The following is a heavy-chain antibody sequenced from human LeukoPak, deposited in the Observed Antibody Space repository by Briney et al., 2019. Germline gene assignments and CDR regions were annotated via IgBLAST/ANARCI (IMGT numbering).Heavy chain of an antibody. V-gene: IGHV1-2*04. J-gene: IGHJ6*04. Sequence: ASVKVSCKASGYTFTGYYMHWVRQAPGQGPEWMGWINPNSGGTNYAQKFQGWVTMTRDTSISTAYMELSRLRSDDAAVYYCARGRIAVAGTGRYYYYGMDVWGKGTTVTVSS. CDR2: INPNSGGT. CDR3: ARGRIAVAGTGRYYYYGMDV. CDR1: GYTFTGYY. D-gene: IGHD6-19*01.